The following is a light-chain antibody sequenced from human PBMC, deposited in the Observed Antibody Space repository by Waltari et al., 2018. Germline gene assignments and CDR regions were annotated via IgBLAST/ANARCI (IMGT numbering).Light chain of an antibody. Sequence: EIVLTQSPVSLSLSPGERATLSCRSSQSISRYLAWYQQKPGQAPRLLIYGASNRATGVPPRFSGSGSVKDFSLTISGLEPEDSAVYYCQHHFRLPATFGQGTKVEIE. CDR1: QSISRY. CDR3: QHHFRLPAT. V-gene: IGKV3-20*01. CDR2: GAS. J-gene: IGKJ1*01.